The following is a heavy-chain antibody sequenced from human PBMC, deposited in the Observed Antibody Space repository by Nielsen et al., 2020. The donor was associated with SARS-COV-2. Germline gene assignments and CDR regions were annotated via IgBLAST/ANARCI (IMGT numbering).Heavy chain of an antibody. CDR3: ARDAISPHYGMDV. CDR1: GYTFTGYY. V-gene: IGHV1-2*02. CDR2: INPNSGGT. Sequence: SVKVSCKASGYTFTGYYMHWVRQAPGQGLEWMGWINPNSGGTNYAQKFQGRVTMTRDTSISTAYMELSRLRSDDTAVYYCARDAISPHYGMDVWGQGTTVTVSS. D-gene: IGHD2-21*01. J-gene: IGHJ6*02.